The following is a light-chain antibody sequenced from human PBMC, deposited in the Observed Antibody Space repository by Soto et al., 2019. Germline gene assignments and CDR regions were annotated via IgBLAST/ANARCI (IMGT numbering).Light chain of an antibody. J-gene: IGKJ4*01. CDR2: AAY. Sequence: DFQMTQSPSSLSASVGDRVTLTCRASQTIRTHLNWYQQKPGKAPELLIYAAYNLQSGVPSRFSGSGSGTDFTLTISNLQPEDFATYYCQQSYRTPHTFGGGTKVEIK. V-gene: IGKV1-39*01. CDR1: QTIRTH. CDR3: QQSYRTPHT.